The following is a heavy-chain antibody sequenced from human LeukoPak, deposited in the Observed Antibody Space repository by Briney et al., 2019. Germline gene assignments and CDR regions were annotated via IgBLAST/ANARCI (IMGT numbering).Heavy chain of an antibody. Sequence: GGSLRLSCAASGFTFSNYAMSWVRQAPGKGLEWVAVIWYDGSNKYYADSVKGRFTISRDNSKNTLYLQMNSLRAEDTAVYYCARENGDYDGPDDAFDIWGQGTMVTVSS. V-gene: IGHV3-33*08. CDR2: IWYDGSNK. CDR3: ARENGDYDGPDDAFDI. J-gene: IGHJ3*02. D-gene: IGHD4-17*01. CDR1: GFTFSNYA.